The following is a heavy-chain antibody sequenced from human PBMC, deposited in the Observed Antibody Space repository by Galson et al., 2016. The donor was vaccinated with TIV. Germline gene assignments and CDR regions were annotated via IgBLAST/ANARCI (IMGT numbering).Heavy chain of an antibody. CDR2: IYSGVA. CDR3: AYLGDGLDGFDI. J-gene: IGHJ3*02. V-gene: IGHV3-53*01. Sequence: SLRLSCAASGFSVSNIYMTWVRQAPGKGLEWVSVIYSGVAHYADSVKGRLFISRDSSKNTLYLQMNSLRVEDTAVYYCAYLGDGLDGFDIWGQGTMVTVSS. D-gene: IGHD5-24*01. CDR1: GFSVSNIY.